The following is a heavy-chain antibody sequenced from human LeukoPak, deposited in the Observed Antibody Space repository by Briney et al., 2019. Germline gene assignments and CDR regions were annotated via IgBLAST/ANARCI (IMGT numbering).Heavy chain of an antibody. Sequence: GGSLRLSCAASGFTVSSNYMSWVRQAPGKGLEWVSVIYSGGSTYYADSVKGRFTISRHNSKNTLYLQMNSLRAEDTAVYYCARTPTYYDILTDYPYYFDYWGQGTLVTVSS. CDR1: GFTVSSNY. J-gene: IGHJ4*02. D-gene: IGHD3-9*01. CDR2: IYSGGST. V-gene: IGHV3-53*01. CDR3: ARTPTYYDILTDYPYYFDY.